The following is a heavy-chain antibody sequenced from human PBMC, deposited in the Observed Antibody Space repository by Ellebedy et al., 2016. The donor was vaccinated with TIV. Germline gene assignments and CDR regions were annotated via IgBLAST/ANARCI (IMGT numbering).Heavy chain of an antibody. V-gene: IGHV3-11*01. CDR2: ISSSGSTI. CDR1: GFTFSDYY. J-gene: IGHJ4*02. D-gene: IGHD2-15*01. CDR3: ARISGGGCYY. Sequence: GESLKISXAASGFTFSDYYMSWIRQAPGKGLEWVSYISSSGSTIYYADSVKGRSTISRDNAKNSLYMQMNSLRAEDTAVYYCARISGGGCYYWGQGTLVTVSS.